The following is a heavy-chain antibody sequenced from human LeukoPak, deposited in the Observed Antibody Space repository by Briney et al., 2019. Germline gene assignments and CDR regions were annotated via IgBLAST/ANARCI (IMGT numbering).Heavy chain of an antibody. Sequence: PGGSLRLSCAASGFTFSSYAMSWVRQAPGKGLEWVSAISGSGGSTYYADSVKGRFTISRDNSKNTLYLQMNSLRAEDTAVYYCAREVADTYGSGPSMDVWGQGTTVTVSS. CDR3: AREVADTYGSGPSMDV. D-gene: IGHD3-10*01. CDR1: GFTFSSYA. V-gene: IGHV3-23*01. CDR2: ISGSGGST. J-gene: IGHJ6*02.